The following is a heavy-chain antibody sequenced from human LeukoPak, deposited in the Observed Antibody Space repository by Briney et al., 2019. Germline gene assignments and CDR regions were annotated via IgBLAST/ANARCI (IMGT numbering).Heavy chain of an antibody. CDR1: GITFSNSA. Sequence: GGSLRLSCVPSGITFSNSALSWARQAPGKGLEWVSTITKSGDQTHYADSVRGLFTISRDIFKNTLYLQMNSPRAEDTAVYHCVKSAGKDGYRDVFDIWGQGTVVTVSS. CDR3: VKSAGKDGYRDVFDI. J-gene: IGHJ3*02. V-gene: IGHV3-23*01. CDR2: ITKSGDQT. D-gene: IGHD5-24*01.